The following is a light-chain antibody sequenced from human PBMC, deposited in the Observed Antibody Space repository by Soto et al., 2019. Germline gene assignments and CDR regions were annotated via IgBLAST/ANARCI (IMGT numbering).Light chain of an antibody. V-gene: IGKV1-33*01. CDR3: EHYDHLPIT. Sequence: DVKMNMSVSSLSVSKRDRVTITCQASQDITNYLNWYQQKPGRAPRLLLYDASSLETGVPSRFSGSGSGTDFTLTISSLQPEDVATYYCEHYDHLPITFGQGTRLEIK. CDR2: DAS. CDR1: QDITNY. J-gene: IGKJ5*01.